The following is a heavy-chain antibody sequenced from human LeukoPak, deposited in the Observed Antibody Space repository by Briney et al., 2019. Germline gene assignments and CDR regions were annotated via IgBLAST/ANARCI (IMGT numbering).Heavy chain of an antibody. D-gene: IGHD6-6*01. J-gene: IGHJ6*02. CDR1: GDSVSSNSAA. CDR2: TYYRSKWYN. CDR3: ARDRGQLEGYYYYGMDV. V-gene: IGHV6-1*01. Sequence: SQTLSLTCAISGDSVSSNSAAWNWIRQSPSRGLEWLGRTYYRSKWYNDYAVSVKSRITINPDTSKNQFSLQLNSVTPEDTAVYYCARDRGQLEGYYYYGMDVWGQGTTVTVSS.